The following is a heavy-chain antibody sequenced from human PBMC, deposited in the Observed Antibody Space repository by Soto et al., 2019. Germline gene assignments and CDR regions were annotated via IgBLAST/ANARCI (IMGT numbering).Heavy chain of an antibody. Sequence: QVQLVESGGGLVKPGGSLRLSCAASGFTFSAYYMSWIRQAPAKGLEWVSYISSSSSYTNYADSVKGRFTISRDNAKNSLYLQMNSLRAEDTAVYYCARPSSFFDSYYFAYWGQGTLVTVSS. CDR2: ISSSSSYT. V-gene: IGHV3-11*05. D-gene: IGHD3-9*01. CDR1: GFTFSAYY. CDR3: ARPSSFFDSYYFAY. J-gene: IGHJ4*02.